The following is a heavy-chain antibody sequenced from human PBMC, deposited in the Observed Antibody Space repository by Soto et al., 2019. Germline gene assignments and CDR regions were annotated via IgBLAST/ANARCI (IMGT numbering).Heavy chain of an antibody. CDR2: MSAYNGNT. Sequence: QVQLVQSGAEVKKPGASVKVSCKASGYTLTSYGISWVRQAPGQGLEWMGWMSAYNGNTKYAQKLQGRVTMTTDTSKSTAYMELRSLRSDDTAVYYCARDNGPMVRGVRGDYGMDVWGQGTTVTVSS. CDR1: GYTLTSYG. J-gene: IGHJ6*02. V-gene: IGHV1-18*01. CDR3: ARDNGPMVRGVRGDYGMDV. D-gene: IGHD3-10*01.